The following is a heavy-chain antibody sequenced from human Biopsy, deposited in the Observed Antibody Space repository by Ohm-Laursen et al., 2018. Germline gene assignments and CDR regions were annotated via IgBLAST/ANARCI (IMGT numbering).Heavy chain of an antibody. CDR3: ARGSNEYGGLYFPH. CDR1: GGSFTGHY. CDR2: ISHTGYT. V-gene: IGHV4-59*11. J-gene: IGHJ1*01. Sequence: SDTLSLTCTVSGGSFTGHYWTWIRQPPGKGLEWIGHISHTGYTSYKSSLKSRVTISLDTSRKHFSLRLTSLAAVDTAVYYCARGSNEYGGLYFPHWGQGTLVTVSS. D-gene: IGHD4-23*01.